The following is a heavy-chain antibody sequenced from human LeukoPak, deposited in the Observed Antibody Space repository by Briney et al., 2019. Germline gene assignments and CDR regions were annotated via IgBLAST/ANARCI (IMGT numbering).Heavy chain of an antibody. V-gene: IGHV3-13*01. D-gene: IGHD3-16*01. J-gene: IGHJ3*02. CDR3: ARFGPDAFDI. Sequence: GGSLRLSCAASGFTFSDYDMHWVGQVTGRGLEWVSTIGTVGDTYYRDSVKGRFTISRENANNSLYLQMNSLRGGDTAVYYCARFGPDAFDIWGPGTVVTVSS. CDR2: IGTVGDT. CDR1: GFTFSDYD.